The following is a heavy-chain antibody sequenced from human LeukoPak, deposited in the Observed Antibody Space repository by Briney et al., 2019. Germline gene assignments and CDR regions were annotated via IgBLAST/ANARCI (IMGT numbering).Heavy chain of an antibody. Sequence: GGSLRLSCAASGLTFSSYSMNWVRQAPGKGLEWVSYISTTSSTIYYADSVRGRFTISRDNAKNSLYLQMNSLRAEDTAVYYCARVAARSSSTHFDYWGQGSLVTVSS. CDR2: ISTTSSTI. CDR3: ARVAARSSSTHFDY. J-gene: IGHJ4*02. V-gene: IGHV3-48*01. CDR1: GLTFSSYS. D-gene: IGHD6-6*01.